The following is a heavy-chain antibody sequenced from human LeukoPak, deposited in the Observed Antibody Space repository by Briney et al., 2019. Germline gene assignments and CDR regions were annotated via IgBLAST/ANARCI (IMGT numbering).Heavy chain of an antibody. V-gene: IGHV3-23*01. D-gene: IGHD6-13*01. J-gene: IGHJ4*02. CDR2: IRSTGAGT. CDR1: GFTFSDYA. Sequence: GGSLRPSCAVSGFTFSDYAMSWVRQAPGKRPEWVAGIRSTGAGTFYADSVKGRFTISRDNSKNILYFQMNSLRAEDTAVYYCAKEVAAIGTPRFDYWGQGTLVTVSS. CDR3: AKEVAAIGTPRFDY.